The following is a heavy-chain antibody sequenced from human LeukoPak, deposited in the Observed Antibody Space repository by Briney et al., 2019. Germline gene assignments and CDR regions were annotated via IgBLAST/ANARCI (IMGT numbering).Heavy chain of an antibody. CDR2: ISYDGSNK. V-gene: IGHV3-30*18. J-gene: IGHJ4*02. Sequence: GGSLRLSCAASGFTFSSCGMHWVRQAPVKGLEWVTVISYDGSNKYYADSVKGRFTISRDNSKNTLYLQMNSLRAEDTAVYYCAKDDRYYYDSSGYFDYWGQGTLVTVSS. D-gene: IGHD3-22*01. CDR3: AKDDRYYYDSSGYFDY. CDR1: GFTFSSCG.